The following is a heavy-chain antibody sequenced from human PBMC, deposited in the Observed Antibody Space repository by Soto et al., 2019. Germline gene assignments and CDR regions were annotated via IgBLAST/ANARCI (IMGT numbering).Heavy chain of an antibody. V-gene: IGHV1-18*01. J-gene: IGHJ5*02. CDR3: ARDKRLELDSVDWFDP. CDR2: ISAYNGNT. D-gene: IGHD2-2*03. CDR1: GYTFTSYG. Sequence: ASVKVSCKASGYTFTSYGISWVRQAPGQGLEWMGWISAYNGNTNYAQKLQGRVTMTTDTSTSTAYMELRSLRSDDTAVYYCARDKRLELDSVDWFDPWGQGTLVTVSS.